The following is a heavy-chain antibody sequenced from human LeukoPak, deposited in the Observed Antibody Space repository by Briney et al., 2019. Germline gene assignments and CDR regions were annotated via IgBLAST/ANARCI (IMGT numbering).Heavy chain of an antibody. J-gene: IGHJ4*02. Sequence: GGSLRLSCAASGFTVSSNYMSWARQAPGKGLEWVSTISGSGGNTYYADSVKGRFTISRDNSKNTLYLQMNSLRAEDTAVYYCAKRASPVMTTGTPGYYWGQGTLVTVSS. V-gene: IGHV3-23*01. CDR2: ISGSGGNT. CDR3: AKRASPVMTTGTPGYY. CDR1: GFTVSSNY. D-gene: IGHD1-1*01.